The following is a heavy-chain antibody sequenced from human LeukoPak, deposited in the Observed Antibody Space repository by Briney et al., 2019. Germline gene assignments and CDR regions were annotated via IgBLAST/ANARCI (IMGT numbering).Heavy chain of an antibody. CDR2: LKQDGSEK. Sequence: PGGSLRLSCAASGFTFSNAWMSWVRQAPGEGLEWVAILKQDGSEKYYEDSVKGRFTISRDNAKNSLYLQMNSLRDEDTAVYYCARARDIWVISYFDYWGQGTLVTVSS. D-gene: IGHD3-22*01. V-gene: IGHV3-7*01. CDR3: ARARDIWVISYFDY. CDR1: GFTFSNAW. J-gene: IGHJ4*02.